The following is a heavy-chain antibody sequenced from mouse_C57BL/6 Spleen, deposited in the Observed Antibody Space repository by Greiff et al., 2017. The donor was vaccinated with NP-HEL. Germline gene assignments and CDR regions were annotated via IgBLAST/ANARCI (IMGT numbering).Heavy chain of an antibody. Sequence: EVKLVESGEGLVKPGGSLKLSCAASGFTFSSYAMSWVRQTPEKRLEWVAYISSGGDYIYYADTVKGRFTISRDNARKTLYLQMSSLKSEDTAMYYCTRGNYLYAMDYWGQGTSVTVSS. CDR3: TRGNYLYAMDY. D-gene: IGHD1-1*01. CDR2: ISSGGDYI. V-gene: IGHV5-9-1*02. CDR1: GFTFSSYA. J-gene: IGHJ4*01.